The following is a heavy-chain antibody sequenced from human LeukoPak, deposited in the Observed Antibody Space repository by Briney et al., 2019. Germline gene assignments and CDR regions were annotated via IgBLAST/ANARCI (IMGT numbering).Heavy chain of an antibody. CDR1: GGSISSYY. D-gene: IGHD3-9*01. V-gene: IGHV4-59*08. CDR3: ARQRVLRYFDWLLYKSVSGGCDY. CDR2: IYYSGST. J-gene: IGHJ4*02. Sequence: SETLSLTCTVSGGSISSYYGNWIRQPPGKGLEWIGYIYYSGSTNYNPSLKSRVTISVDTSKNQFSLKLSSVTAADTAVYYCARQRVLRYFDWLLYKSVSGGCDYWGQGTLVTVSS.